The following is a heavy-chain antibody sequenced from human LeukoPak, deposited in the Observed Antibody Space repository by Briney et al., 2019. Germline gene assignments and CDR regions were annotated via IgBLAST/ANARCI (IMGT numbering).Heavy chain of an antibody. CDR3: ARGYYGSGSYWGDAFDI. Sequence: PSETLSLTCAVYGGSFNDYYWTWIRQSPGKGLEWIGEINHSGSTNYNPSLESRVTISVDTSNNQFSLKLSSVTAADTAVYYCARGYYGSGSYWGDAFDIWGQGTMVTVSS. D-gene: IGHD3-10*01. CDR2: INHSGST. J-gene: IGHJ3*02. CDR1: GGSFNDYY. V-gene: IGHV4-34*01.